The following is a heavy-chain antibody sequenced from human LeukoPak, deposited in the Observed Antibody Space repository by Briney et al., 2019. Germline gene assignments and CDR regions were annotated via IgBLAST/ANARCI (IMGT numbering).Heavy chain of an antibody. V-gene: IGHV3-23*01. CDR1: GFTFSSYA. D-gene: IGHD3-10*01. CDR2: ISGRGGST. J-gene: IGHJ4*02. Sequence: GGSLRLSCAASGFTFSSYAMSWVSQAPGKGLEWVSAISGRGGSTYYADSVKGRFTISRDNSKNTLYLQMNSLRAEDTAVYYCAKDLGTMVRVYYFDYWGQGTLVTVSS. CDR3: AKDLGTMVRVYYFDY.